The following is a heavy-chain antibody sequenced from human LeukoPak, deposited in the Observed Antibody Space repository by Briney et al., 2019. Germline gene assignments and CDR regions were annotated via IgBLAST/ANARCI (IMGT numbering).Heavy chain of an antibody. CDR1: GFTFSSYA. Sequence: GGSLRLSCTASGFTFSSYAMSWVRQAPGKGLEWVSAISGSGGSTNYADSVKGRFTISRDNSKNTLYLQMNSLRAEDTAVYYCAKRGSKAVAGAYLDYWGQGTLVTVSS. CDR2: ISGSGGST. CDR3: AKRGSKAVAGAYLDY. V-gene: IGHV3-23*01. J-gene: IGHJ4*02. D-gene: IGHD6-19*01.